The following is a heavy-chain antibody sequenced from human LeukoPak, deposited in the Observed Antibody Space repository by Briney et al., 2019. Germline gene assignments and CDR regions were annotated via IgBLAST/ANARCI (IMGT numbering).Heavy chain of an antibody. D-gene: IGHD6-6*01. Sequence: GGSLRLSCAASGFTFDDYGMSWVRQAPGKGLEWVSGINWNGGSTGYADSVKGRFTISRDNAKNSLYLQMNSLRAEDTALYYCARTEGYSSSRRHFDYWGQGTLVTVSS. CDR3: ARTEGYSSSRRHFDY. J-gene: IGHJ4*02. CDR2: INWNGGST. CDR1: GFTFDDYG. V-gene: IGHV3-20*04.